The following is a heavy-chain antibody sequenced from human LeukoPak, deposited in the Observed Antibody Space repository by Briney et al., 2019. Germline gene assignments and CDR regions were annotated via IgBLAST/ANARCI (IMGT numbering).Heavy chain of an antibody. Sequence: GASVKVSCKASGYTFTSYGISWVRQAPGQGLEWMGWISAYNGNTNYAQKLQGRVTMTTDTSTSTAYMELRSLRSDDTAVYYCARVRYPLLWTDRTIDYWGQGTLVTVSS. CDR2: ISAYNGNT. CDR3: ARVRYPLLWTDRTIDY. V-gene: IGHV1-18*01. CDR1: GYTFTSYG. D-gene: IGHD3/OR15-3a*01. J-gene: IGHJ4*02.